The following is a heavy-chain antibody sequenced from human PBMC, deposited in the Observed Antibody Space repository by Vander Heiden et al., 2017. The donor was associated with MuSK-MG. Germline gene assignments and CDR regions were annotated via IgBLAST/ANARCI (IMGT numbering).Heavy chain of an antibody. J-gene: IGHJ4*02. CDR3: ARRWQVYRFWDY. V-gene: IGHV5-51*01. CDR2: IYPLDSDT. Sequence: EVQLVQSGGEVKKLGESLMISCKASGYSFGDSWIGWVRQKPGKGLEWVGFIYPLDSDTRYSPSFEGQVTISVDKSINTVYLQWSSLQASDSGIYYCARRWQVYRFWDYWGQGTLVTVSS. D-gene: IGHD3-16*02. CDR1: GYSFGDSW.